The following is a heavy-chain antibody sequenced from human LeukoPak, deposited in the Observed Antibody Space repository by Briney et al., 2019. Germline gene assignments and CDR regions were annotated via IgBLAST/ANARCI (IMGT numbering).Heavy chain of an antibody. J-gene: IGHJ6*02. CDR1: GFTFSSYA. CDR3: ARGGGLSYSNYVRIPGYYGMDV. Sequence: GGSLRLSCAASGFTFSSYAMSWVRQAPGKGLEWVSAISGSGGSTYYADSVKGRFTISRDNSKNTLYLQMNSLRAEDTAVYYCARGGGLSYSNYVRIPGYYGMDVRGQGTTVTVSS. CDR2: ISGSGGST. D-gene: IGHD4-11*01. V-gene: IGHV3-23*01.